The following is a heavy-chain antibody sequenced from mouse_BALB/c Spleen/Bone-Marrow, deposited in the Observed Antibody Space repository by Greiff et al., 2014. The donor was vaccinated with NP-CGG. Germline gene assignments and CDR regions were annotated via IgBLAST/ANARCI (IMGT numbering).Heavy chain of an antibody. J-gene: IGHJ4*01. D-gene: IGHD2-3*01. CDR2: IFPGDNST. Sequence: QGQLKESGAELVKAGGLVELSWKGFGYTFTSYDINWGRERAEQGLEWIGWIFPGDNSTKYNEKFKGKATLTTDKSSSTAYMQLSRLTSEDPAVYFCAHDGLLPGMDYWGQGTSVTVSS. CDR3: AHDGLLPGMDY. V-gene: IGHV1-85*01. CDR1: GYTFTSYD.